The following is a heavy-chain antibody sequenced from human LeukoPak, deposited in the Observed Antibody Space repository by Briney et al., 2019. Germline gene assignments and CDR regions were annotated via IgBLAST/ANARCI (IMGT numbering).Heavy chain of an antibody. Sequence: ASVKVSCTASGYTFTDYYIHWVRQAPGQGLEWLGWINSNSGDINYAQTFQGRVTMTRDTSISTFYMDLIRLRSDDTAVYYCARELIVGATMAFDMWGRGTRVTDSS. V-gene: IGHV1-2*02. J-gene: IGHJ3*02. CDR1: GYTFTDYY. CDR3: ARELIVGATMAFDM. CDR2: INSNSGDI. D-gene: IGHD1-26*01.